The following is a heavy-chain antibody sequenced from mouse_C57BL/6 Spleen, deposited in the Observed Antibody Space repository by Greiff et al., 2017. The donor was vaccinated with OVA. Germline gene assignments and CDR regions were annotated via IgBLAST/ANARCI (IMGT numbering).Heavy chain of an antibody. D-gene: IGHD1-1*01. CDR3: TTPFYYYGSSFFAY. CDR2: IDPENGDT. CDR1: GFNIKDDY. J-gene: IGHJ3*01. V-gene: IGHV14-4*01. Sequence: VQLQESGAELVRPGASVKLSCTASGFNIKDDYMHWVKQRPEQGLEWIGWIDPENGDTEYASKFQGKATITADTSSNTAYLQLSSLTSEDTAVYYCTTPFYYYGSSFFAYWGQGTLVTVSA.